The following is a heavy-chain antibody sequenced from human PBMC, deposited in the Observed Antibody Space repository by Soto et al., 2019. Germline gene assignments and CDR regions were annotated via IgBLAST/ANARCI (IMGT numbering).Heavy chain of an antibody. CDR3: VKDESINWYSGHFRH. V-gene: IGHV3-9*01. Sequence: SLRLSCAASGFTFDDYAMHWVRQVPGKGLEWVSGINWNSGSIGYVDSVKGRFAISRDNAKNSLHLQMNSLSAEDTAFYYCVKDESINWYSGHFRHWGQGTLVTVSS. D-gene: IGHD6-13*01. CDR2: INWNSGSI. CDR1: GFTFDDYA. J-gene: IGHJ1*01.